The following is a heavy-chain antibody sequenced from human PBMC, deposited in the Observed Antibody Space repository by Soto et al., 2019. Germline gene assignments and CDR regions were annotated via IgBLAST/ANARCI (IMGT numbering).Heavy chain of an antibody. Sequence: SETLSLTCTVSGGSISSYYWSWIRQPPGRRLEWIGYISYSGSTNYNPSLKSRVTISIDTSKNQFSLKLSSVTAADTAVYYCARCITIFGVAKYFDYWGQGTLVTVSS. CDR3: ARCITIFGVAKYFDY. V-gene: IGHV4-59*12. J-gene: IGHJ4*02. CDR1: GGSISSYY. CDR2: ISYSGST. D-gene: IGHD3-3*01.